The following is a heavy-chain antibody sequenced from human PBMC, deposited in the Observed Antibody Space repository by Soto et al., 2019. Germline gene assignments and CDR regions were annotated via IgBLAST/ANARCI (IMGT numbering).Heavy chain of an antibody. CDR3: VRHISGTIDY. V-gene: IGHV4-59*01. CDR2: ISYSGTT. Sequence: SETLSLTCTVSGGSISSYYWSWIRQPPGKGLEWIGYISYSGTTNYNPSLKSRVFISVDTSKKQFSLNLSSVTAADTAVYYCVRHISGTIDYWGQGTLVTVSS. D-gene: IGHD2-2*01. CDR1: GGSISSYY. J-gene: IGHJ4*02.